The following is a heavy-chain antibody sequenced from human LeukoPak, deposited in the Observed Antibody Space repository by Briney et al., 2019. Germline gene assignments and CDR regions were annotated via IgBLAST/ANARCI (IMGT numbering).Heavy chain of an antibody. V-gene: IGHV3-21*01. D-gene: IGHD3-3*01. Sequence: PGGSLRLSCAASGFTFSSYSMNWVRQAPGKGLEWVSSISSSSSYIYYADSVKGRFTISRDNAKNSLYLQMNSLRAEDTAVYYCARVLRYDFWSGPTYYFDYWGQGTLVTVSS. CDR2: ISSSSSYI. CDR3: ARVLRYDFWSGPTYYFDY. J-gene: IGHJ4*02. CDR1: GFTFSSYS.